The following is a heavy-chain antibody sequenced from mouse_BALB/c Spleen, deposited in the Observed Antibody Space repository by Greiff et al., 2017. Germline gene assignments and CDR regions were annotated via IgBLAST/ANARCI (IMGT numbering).Heavy chain of an antibody. V-gene: IGHV5-17*02. D-gene: IGHD2-14*01. J-gene: IGHJ4*01. CDR3: ARGRYGDAMDY. Sequence: EGKVEESGGGLVQPGGSRKLSCAASGFTFSSFGMHWVRQAPEKGLEWVAYISSGSSTIYYADTVKGRFTISRDNPKNTLFLQMTSLRSEDTAMYYCARGRYGDAMDYWGQGTSVTVSS. CDR2: ISSGSSTI. CDR1: GFTFSSFG.